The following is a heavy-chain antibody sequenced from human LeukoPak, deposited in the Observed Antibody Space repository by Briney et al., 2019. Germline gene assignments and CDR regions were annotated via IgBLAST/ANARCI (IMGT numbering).Heavy chain of an antibody. V-gene: IGHV3-9*01. J-gene: IGHJ6*03. CDR1: GFTFDDYA. Sequence: GGSLRLSCAASGFTFDDYAMHWVRQAPGKGLEWVSGISWNSGSIGYADSVKGRFTISRDNAKNSLYLQMNSLRAEDTALYYCAKDTDAHYYYYYMDVWGKGTTVTVSS. CDR3: AKDTDAHYYYYYMDV. CDR2: ISWNSGSI.